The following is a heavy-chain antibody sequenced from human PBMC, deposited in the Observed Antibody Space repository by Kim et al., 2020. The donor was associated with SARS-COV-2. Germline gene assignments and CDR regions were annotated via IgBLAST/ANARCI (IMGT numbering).Heavy chain of an antibody. CDR3: ASRPVAGFFWYFDL. V-gene: IGHV1-3*04. D-gene: IGHD6-19*01. CDR2: ISTGSGNT. CDR1: GYTFSNSG. J-gene: IGHJ2*01. Sequence: ASVKVSCKASGYTFSNSGVHWVRQAPGQRLEWMGWISTGSGNTKYSQPFQGRVTFTRDTSANTVYMDLKNLRSEDTAIYFCASRPVAGFFWYFDLWGRGTPVAVSS.